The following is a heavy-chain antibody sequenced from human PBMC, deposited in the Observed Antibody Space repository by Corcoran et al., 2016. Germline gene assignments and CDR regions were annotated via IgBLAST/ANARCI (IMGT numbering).Heavy chain of an antibody. Sequence: QVQLVQSGAEVKKPGASVKVSCKASGYTFTSYYMHWVRQVPGQGPEWMGIINPSAGTTTYAQKFQGRVTLTRDTSTSTFYMELSSLRSEDTALYYCARKYCSGGSCTGSFDYWGQGTLVTIPS. CDR2: INPSAGTT. J-gene: IGHJ4*02. CDR1: GYTFTSYY. CDR3: ARKYCSGGSCTGSFDY. V-gene: IGHV1-46*01. D-gene: IGHD2-15*01.